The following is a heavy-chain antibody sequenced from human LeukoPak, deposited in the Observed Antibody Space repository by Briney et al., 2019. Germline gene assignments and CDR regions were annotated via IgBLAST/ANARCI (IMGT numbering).Heavy chain of an antibody. Sequence: GGSLRLSCAASGFTFSTYWMSWVRQAPGKGLEWVANIKQDGSDKFYVDSVKGRFTISRDSAKNSMYLQMNSLRAEDTAVYYRARRFPGARRDYLGQGNLVNGS. CDR1: GFTFSTYW. J-gene: IGHJ4*02. CDR2: IKQDGSDK. V-gene: IGHV3-7*01. CDR3: ARRFPGARRDY. D-gene: IGHD3-3*01.